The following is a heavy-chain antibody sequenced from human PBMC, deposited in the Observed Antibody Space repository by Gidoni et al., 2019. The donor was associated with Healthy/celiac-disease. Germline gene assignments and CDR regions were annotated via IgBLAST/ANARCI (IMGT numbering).Heavy chain of an antibody. J-gene: IGHJ3*02. Sequence: EVQLVESGGGLVQPGRSLRLSCAASGFTFDDYDMHWVRQAPGKGREWVSGSSWNSGSIGYADSVKGRFTISRDNAKNSLYLQMNSLRAEDTALYYCAKGSSVFLGEDAFDIWGQGTMVTVSS. CDR3: AKGSSVFLGEDAFDI. V-gene: IGHV3-9*01. CDR2: SSWNSGSI. CDR1: GFTFDDYD. D-gene: IGHD3-16*01.